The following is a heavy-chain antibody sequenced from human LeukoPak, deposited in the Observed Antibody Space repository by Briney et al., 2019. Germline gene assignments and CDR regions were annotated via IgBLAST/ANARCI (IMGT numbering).Heavy chain of an antibody. CDR3: ARDHHRRLYDSQARDTFDV. CDR2: ISSSSSPI. V-gene: IGHV3-48*01. D-gene: IGHD3-22*01. Sequence: GSLRLSCAASGFIFSSYSMNWVRQAPGKGLEWVSYISSSSSPIYYADSVKGRFTISRDNAKNSLYLQMNSLRAEDTAVYYCARDHHRRLYDSQARDTFDVWGQGTVVTVSS. CDR1: GFIFSSYS. J-gene: IGHJ3*01.